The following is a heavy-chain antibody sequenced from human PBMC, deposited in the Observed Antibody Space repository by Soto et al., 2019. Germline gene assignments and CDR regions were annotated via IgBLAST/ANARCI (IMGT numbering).Heavy chain of an antibody. J-gene: IGHJ4*02. CDR2: SSDRRTGNT. D-gene: IGHD2-21*02. Sequence: PGGSRRLSCAASGFTFSSYTLNWVRRAPGKGLEWVATSSDRRTGNTHYSDSVRGRFTLSRDYSRNILFLQMDSLRADDTALYYCTTWLTAHFDYSGRGTPVTGSS. V-gene: IGHV3-23*01. CDR3: TTWLTAHFDY. CDR1: GFTFSSYT.